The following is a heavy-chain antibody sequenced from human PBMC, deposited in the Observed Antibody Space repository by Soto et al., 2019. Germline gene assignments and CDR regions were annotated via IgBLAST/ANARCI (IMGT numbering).Heavy chain of an antibody. Sequence: SETLSLTCTVSGGSISSGGYYWSWIRQHPGKGLEWIGYIYYSGSTYYNPSLKSRVTISVDTSKNQFSLKLSSVTAADTAVYYCARGYSYGYIRWFDPWGQGTLVTVSS. V-gene: IGHV4-31*03. D-gene: IGHD5-18*01. CDR3: ARGYSYGYIRWFDP. J-gene: IGHJ5*02. CDR1: GGSISSGGYY. CDR2: IYYSGST.